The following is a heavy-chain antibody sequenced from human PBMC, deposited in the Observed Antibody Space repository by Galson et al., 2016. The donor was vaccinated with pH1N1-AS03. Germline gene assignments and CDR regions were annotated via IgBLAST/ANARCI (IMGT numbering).Heavy chain of an antibody. V-gene: IGHV5-51*03. CDR2: IYPGNSDS. CDR1: GYRFTNYW. J-gene: IGHJ4*02. CDR3: PRPRVNYFDN. Sequence: QSGAEVKKPGESLKISCKGSGYRFTNYWIGWVRQMPGKGLEWMGIIYPGNSDSRYNKSYQGQVTTSADTSTSTVYLQWSSPHASDTAMNYCPRPRVNYFDNWGQGTLVTVSS.